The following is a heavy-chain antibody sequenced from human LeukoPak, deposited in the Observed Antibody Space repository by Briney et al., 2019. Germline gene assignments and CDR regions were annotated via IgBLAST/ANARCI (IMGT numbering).Heavy chain of an antibody. CDR2: INPSGGST. D-gene: IGHD3-3*01. Sequence: ASVKVSCKASGHTFTSYYMHWVRQAPGQGLEWMGIINPSGGSTSYAQKFQGRVTMTRDTSTSTVYMELSSLRSEDTAVYYCARGGYDFWSGLGFGTHNKKYYFDYWGQGTLVTVSS. CDR3: ARGGYDFWSGLGFGTHNKKYYFDY. V-gene: IGHV1-46*01. CDR1: GHTFTSYY. J-gene: IGHJ4*02.